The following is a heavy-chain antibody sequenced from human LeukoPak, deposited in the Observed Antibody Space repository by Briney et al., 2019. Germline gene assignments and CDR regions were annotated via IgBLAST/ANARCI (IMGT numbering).Heavy chain of an antibody. CDR1: GGTFSSYA. V-gene: IGHV1-69*05. CDR3: ARDYYGSGSYYNYYYYMDV. J-gene: IGHJ6*03. CDR2: IIPIFGTA. D-gene: IGHD3-10*01. Sequence: SVKVSCKASGGTFSSYAISWVRQAPGQGLEWMGGIIPIFGTANYAQKFQGRVTITTDESTSTAYMELSSLRSEDTAVYYCARDYYGSGSYYNYYYYMDVWGKGTTVTVSS.